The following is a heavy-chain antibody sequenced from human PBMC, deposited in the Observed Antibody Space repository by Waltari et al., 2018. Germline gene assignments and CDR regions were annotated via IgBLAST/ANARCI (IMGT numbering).Heavy chain of an antibody. J-gene: IGHJ4*02. D-gene: IGHD3-16*01. CDR2: ICEDGSNK. Sequence: QVQLVESGGGVVQPGRSLRLSCAASGFTFSSYGMHWVRQAPGKGLGWVACICEDGSNKYYADSVKGRFTISRDNSKNTLYLQMNSLRAEDTAVYYCARDGGLTGVDYWGQGTLVTVSS. V-gene: IGHV3-33*01. CDR3: ARDGGLTGVDY. CDR1: GFTFSSYG.